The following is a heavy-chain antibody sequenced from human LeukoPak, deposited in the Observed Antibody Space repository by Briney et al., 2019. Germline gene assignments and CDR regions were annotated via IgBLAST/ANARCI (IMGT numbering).Heavy chain of an antibody. V-gene: IGHV4-59*08. Sequence: SETLSLTCTVSGVSISSYYWSWIRQPPGKGLEWIGYIYYSGSTNYNPSLKSRVTISVDTSKNQFSLKLSSVTAADTAVYYCARRYSSGWSDWGQGTLVTVSS. CDR1: GVSISSYY. CDR2: IYYSGST. J-gene: IGHJ4*02. CDR3: ARRYSSGWSD. D-gene: IGHD6-19*01.